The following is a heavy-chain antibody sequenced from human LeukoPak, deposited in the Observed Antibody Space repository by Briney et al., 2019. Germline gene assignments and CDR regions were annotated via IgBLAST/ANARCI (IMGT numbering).Heavy chain of an antibody. D-gene: IGHD5-24*01. V-gene: IGHV3-48*01. Sequence: GGSLRLSCAASGFIFSSYNMNWVRQAPGKGLEWVSYISSSSSTIYYADSVKGRFIISRDNAKNSLYLQMNSLRAEDAAVYYCGTQTVEMATIGDYWGQGTLVTVSS. CDR2: ISSSSSTI. J-gene: IGHJ4*02. CDR1: GFIFSSYN. CDR3: GTQTVEMATIGDY.